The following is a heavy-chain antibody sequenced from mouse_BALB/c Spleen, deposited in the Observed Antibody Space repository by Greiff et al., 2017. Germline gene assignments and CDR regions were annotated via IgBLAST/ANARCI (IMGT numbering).Heavy chain of an antibody. Sequence: VHVKQSGAELVRSGASVKLSCTASGFNIKDYYMHWVKQRPEQGLEWIGWIDPENGDTEYAPKFQGKATMTADTSSNTAYLQLSSLTSEDTAVYYCNAVITTATAMDYWGQGTSVTVSS. V-gene: IGHV14-4*02. CDR1: GFNIKDYY. CDR2: IDPENGDT. CDR3: NAVITTATAMDY. J-gene: IGHJ4*01. D-gene: IGHD1-2*01.